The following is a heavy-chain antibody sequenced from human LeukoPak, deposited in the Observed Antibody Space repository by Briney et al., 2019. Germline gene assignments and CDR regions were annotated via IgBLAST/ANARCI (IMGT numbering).Heavy chain of an antibody. J-gene: IGHJ4*02. CDR1: GFTFSSYA. Sequence: SGGSLRLSCAASGFTFSSYAMYWVRQAPGKGPEWLAVISYDGGITHFADSVKDRFTISRDNSKNTLFLQLNSLRGDDTAVYYCARDTTYYYDGGSSGPHYFDYWGQGTLVTVSS. CDR2: ISYDGGIT. CDR3: ARDTTYYYDGGSSGPHYFDY. V-gene: IGHV3-30*01. D-gene: IGHD3-10*01.